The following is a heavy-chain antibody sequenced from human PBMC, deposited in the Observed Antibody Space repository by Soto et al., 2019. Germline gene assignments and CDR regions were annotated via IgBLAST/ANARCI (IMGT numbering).Heavy chain of an antibody. V-gene: IGHV4-34*01. Sequence: SETLSLTCAVYGGSFSGYYWSWIRQPPGKGLEWIGEINHSGSTNYNPSLKSRVTISVDTSKNQFSLKLSSVTAADTAVYYCARASPRIVVPAAIWFDPWGQGTLVTVSS. D-gene: IGHD2-2*01. CDR2: INHSGST. CDR3: ARASPRIVVPAAIWFDP. CDR1: GGSFSGYY. J-gene: IGHJ5*02.